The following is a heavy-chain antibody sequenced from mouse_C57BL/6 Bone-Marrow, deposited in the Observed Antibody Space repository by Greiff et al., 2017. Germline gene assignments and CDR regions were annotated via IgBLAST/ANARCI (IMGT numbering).Heavy chain of an antibody. Sequence: EVQLQQSGAELVRPGASVKLSCTASGFNIKDDYMHWVKQRPEQGLEWIGWIDPANGDTEYASKFQGKATITADTSSNTAYLQLSSLTSEDTAVYYCSLLLRYLYYFDYWGQGTTLTVSS. CDR3: SLLLRYLYYFDY. CDR2: IDPANGDT. V-gene: IGHV14-4*01. D-gene: IGHD1-1*01. J-gene: IGHJ2*01. CDR1: GFNIKDDY.